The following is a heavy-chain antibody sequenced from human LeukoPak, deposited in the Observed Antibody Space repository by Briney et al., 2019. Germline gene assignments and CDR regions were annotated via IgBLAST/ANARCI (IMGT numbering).Heavy chain of an antibody. V-gene: IGHV4-30-2*01. D-gene: IGHD3-3*01. CDR3: ARSYASDFWSGYDTWFDP. J-gene: IGHJ5*02. Sequence: SETLSLTCTVSGGSISSGGYYWSWIRQPPGKGLEWIGYIYHSGSTYYNPSLKSRVTISVDRSKNQFSLKLSSVTAADTAVYYCARSYASDFWSGYDTWFDPWGQGALVTVSS. CDR1: GGSISSGGYY. CDR2: IYHSGST.